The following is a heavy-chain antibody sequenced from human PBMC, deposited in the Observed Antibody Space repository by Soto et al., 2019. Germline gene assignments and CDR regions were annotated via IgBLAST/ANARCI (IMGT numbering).Heavy chain of an antibody. CDR1: GGSFSGYY. J-gene: IGHJ5*02. D-gene: IGHD3-3*01. CDR3: ARGVRFLEWLLYWFDP. Sequence: PSETLSLTCAVYGGSFSGYYWSWIRQPPGKGLEWIGEINHSGSTNYNPSLKSRVTISVDTSKNQFSLKLSSVTAADTAVYYCARGVRFLEWLLYWFDPWGQGTLVTVSS. V-gene: IGHV4-34*01. CDR2: INHSGST.